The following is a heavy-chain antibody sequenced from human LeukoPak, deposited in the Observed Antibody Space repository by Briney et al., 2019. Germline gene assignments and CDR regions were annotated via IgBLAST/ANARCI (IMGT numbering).Heavy chain of an antibody. V-gene: IGHV1-69*01. J-gene: IGHJ4*02. CDR1: GGTFGSYA. CDR3: ARDGGGTVMFDY. CDR2: IIPIFGTA. D-gene: IGHD1-1*01. Sequence: SVKVSCKASGGTFGSYAISWVRQAPGQGLEWMGGIIPIFGTANYAQKFQGRVTITADESTSTAYMELSSLRSEDTAVYYCARDGGGTVMFDYWGQGTLVTVSS.